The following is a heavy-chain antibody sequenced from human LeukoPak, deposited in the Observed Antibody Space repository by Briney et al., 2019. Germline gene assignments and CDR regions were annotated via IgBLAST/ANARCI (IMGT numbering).Heavy chain of an antibody. Sequence: GGSLRLSCAASGFVFSGYWMSWVRQAPGTGLEWVANIKYDGSEKYYVDSVKGRFTISRDNAKNSLYLQMNSLRAEDTAIYYCAKGAEIDLWGQGTLVTVSS. CDR2: IKYDGSEK. CDR3: AKGAEIDL. D-gene: IGHD3-16*01. J-gene: IGHJ5*02. CDR1: GFVFSGYW. V-gene: IGHV3-7*03.